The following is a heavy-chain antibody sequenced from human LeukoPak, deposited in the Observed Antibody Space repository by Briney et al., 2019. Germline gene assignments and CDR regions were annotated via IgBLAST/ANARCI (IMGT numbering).Heavy chain of an antibody. Sequence: GGSLRLSCAASGFTFRSYAMSWVRQAPGKGLEWVSAISGSGGSTYYADSVKGRFTISRDNSKNTLYLQMNSLRAEDTAVYYCANLDDFWSGYYKEVVYGYWGQGTLVTVSS. D-gene: IGHD3-3*01. CDR3: ANLDDFWSGYYKEVVYGY. CDR2: ISGSGGST. V-gene: IGHV3-23*01. CDR1: GFTFRSYA. J-gene: IGHJ4*02.